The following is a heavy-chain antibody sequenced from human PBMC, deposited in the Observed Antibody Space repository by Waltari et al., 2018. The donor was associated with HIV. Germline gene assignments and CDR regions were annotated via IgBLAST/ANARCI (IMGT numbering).Heavy chain of an antibody. CDR2: IRGGGET. V-gene: IGHV3-23*01. J-gene: IGHJ3*01. D-gene: IGHD3-10*01. CDR1: GFIFTDFA. Sequence: QLLESGGGLVEPGGSLRLSCAASGFIFTDFAMDWVRQAPGKGLEWVSAIRGGGETFYADSVKGRFTISRDNSKNTLYLQMYSLRADDAAVYYCVKDSGRATDVFDLWGQGTMVTVSS. CDR3: VKDSGRATDVFDL.